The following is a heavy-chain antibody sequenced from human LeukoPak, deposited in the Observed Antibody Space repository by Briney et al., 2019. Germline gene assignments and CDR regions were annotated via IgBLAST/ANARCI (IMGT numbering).Heavy chain of an antibody. J-gene: IGHJ4*02. CDR2: IYYSGSA. D-gene: IGHD6-13*01. CDR1: GGSINSYY. CDR3: ASSMAAAGIFDY. V-gene: IGHV4-59*08. Sequence: SETLSLTCTVSGGSINSYYWSWIRQPPGKGLEWIAYIYYSGSAHYNSSLKSRVTISVDASKNQFSLKLSSVTAADTAVYYCASSMAAAGIFDYWGQGTLVTVSS.